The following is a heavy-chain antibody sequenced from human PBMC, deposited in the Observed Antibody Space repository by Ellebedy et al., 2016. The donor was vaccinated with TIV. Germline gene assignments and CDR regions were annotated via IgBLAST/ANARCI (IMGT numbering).Heavy chain of an antibody. J-gene: IGHJ4*02. CDR2: IWYDGSNK. D-gene: IGHD1-26*01. V-gene: IGHV3-33*01. CDR1: GFTFSSYG. Sequence: GESLKISCAASGFTFSSYGMHWVRQAPGKGLEWVAVIWYDGSNKYYADSVKGRFTISRDNSKNTPYLQMNSLRAEDTAVYYCARHAVGEGATLEYWGQGTLVTDSS. CDR3: ARHAVGEGATLEY.